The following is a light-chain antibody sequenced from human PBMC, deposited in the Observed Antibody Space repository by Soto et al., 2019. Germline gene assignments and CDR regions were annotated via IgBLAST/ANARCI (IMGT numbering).Light chain of an antibody. CDR3: QQRTNSPPVT. Sequence: EIVLTQSPATLSLSLGETATLSCRASQSVGSYLAWYQQKPGQAPRLLIYDASTRATGIPARFSGSGSGTDFTLPSSSLEPEDFAVYYCQQRTNSPPVTFGGGTKVEIK. CDR1: QSVGSY. CDR2: DAS. V-gene: IGKV3-11*01. J-gene: IGKJ4*01.